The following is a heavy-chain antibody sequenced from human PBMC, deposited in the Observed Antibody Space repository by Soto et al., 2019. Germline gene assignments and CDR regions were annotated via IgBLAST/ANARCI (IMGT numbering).Heavy chain of an antibody. J-gene: IGHJ4*02. Sequence: EVQLVESGGGLVQPGGSLRLSCAASGFTFNRYWMHWVRQAPGKGLVWVSRINSDGSSTNYADSVKGRFTISRDNAKNTLFLQMNSLRVEDTAVYYCARGGDILTGYSLGFDYWGQGTLVTVSS. D-gene: IGHD3-9*01. CDR2: INSDGSST. CDR3: ARGGDILTGYSLGFDY. V-gene: IGHV3-74*01. CDR1: GFTFNRYW.